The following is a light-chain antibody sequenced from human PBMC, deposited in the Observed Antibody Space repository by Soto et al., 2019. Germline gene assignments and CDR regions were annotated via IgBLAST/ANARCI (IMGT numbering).Light chain of an antibody. CDR3: QQSYSTPRT. CDR1: QSISNY. Sequence: IQMTQSPSSLSVSVGDRVTITCRASQSISNYLNWYQQKPGKAPKLLIYAESTLQSGVPSRFRGSGSGTDFTLTVSSLQPEDFATYYCQQSYSTPRTFGQGTKVEIK. V-gene: IGKV1-39*01. J-gene: IGKJ1*01. CDR2: AES.